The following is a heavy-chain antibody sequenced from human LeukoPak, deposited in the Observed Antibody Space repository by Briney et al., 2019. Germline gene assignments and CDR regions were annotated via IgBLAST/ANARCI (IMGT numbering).Heavy chain of an antibody. D-gene: IGHD3-22*01. CDR2: IYTTGST. Sequence: SETLSLTCTVSGASISSSIYYWNWIRQPAGKGLEWIGRIYTTGSTNYNPSLKSRVTISVDTSKNQFSLKLSSVTAADTAVYYCARDRDYYDNSGSYIHYFDYWGLGTLVTVSS. V-gene: IGHV4-61*02. J-gene: IGHJ4*02. CDR3: ARDRDYYDNSGSYIHYFDY. CDR1: GASISSSIYY.